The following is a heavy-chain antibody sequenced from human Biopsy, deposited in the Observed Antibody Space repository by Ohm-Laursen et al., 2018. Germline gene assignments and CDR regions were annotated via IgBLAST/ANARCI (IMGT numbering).Heavy chain of an antibody. V-gene: IGHV4-31*03. D-gene: IGHD3-9*01. CDR1: GDSISSGGNY. CDR3: AIDGNDFLTDYLKIDQ. CDR2: IYHTGST. Sequence: TLSLTCTVSGDSISSGGNYWSWIRQFPGKGLEWIAYIYHTGSTYYNPSLKSRLSIAIDTSKNQFSVSLRSVTAADTAVYYCAIDGNDFLTDYLKIDQWGQGTLVTVSS. J-gene: IGHJ4*02.